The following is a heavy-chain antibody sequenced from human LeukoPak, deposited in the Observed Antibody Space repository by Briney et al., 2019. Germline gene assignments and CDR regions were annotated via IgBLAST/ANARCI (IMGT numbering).Heavy chain of an antibody. CDR3: ARIRVSQRERRGPKTDYYHYGMDV. V-gene: IGHV1-18*01. Sequence: ASVKVSCKASGYTFTSYGISWVRQAPGQGLEWMGWISAYNGKTNYAQKLQDRVTMTTDTSTSTAYMELRSLRSDDTAVYYCARIRVSQRERRGPKTDYYHYGMDVWGQGTTVTVSS. D-gene: IGHD1-1*01. CDR1: GYTFTSYG. CDR2: ISAYNGKT. J-gene: IGHJ6*02.